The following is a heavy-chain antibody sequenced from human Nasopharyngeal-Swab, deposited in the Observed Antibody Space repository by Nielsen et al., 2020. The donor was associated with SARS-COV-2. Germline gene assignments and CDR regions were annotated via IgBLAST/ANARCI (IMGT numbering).Heavy chain of an antibody. V-gene: IGHV5-51*01. D-gene: IGHD3-10*01. CDR3: ARLSQYYHASGSYYQALDY. CDR2: IYAGDSDT. Sequence: GESLKISCKGSGYNFPNYWIAWVRQMPGKGLEWVGIIYAGDSDTRYGPSFQGQVTISADKSISTAYLQWSSLKASDTAMYYCARLSQYYHASGSYYQALDYWGQGTLVTVSS. CDR1: GYNFPNYW. J-gene: IGHJ4*02.